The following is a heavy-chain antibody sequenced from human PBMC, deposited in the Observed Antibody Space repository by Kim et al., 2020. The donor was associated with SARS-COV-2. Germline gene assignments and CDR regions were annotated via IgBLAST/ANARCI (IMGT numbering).Heavy chain of an antibody. V-gene: IGHV3-30*18. CDR2: ISYDGSNT. J-gene: IGHJ4*02. CDR1: GFTFSSYV. D-gene: IGHD4-17*01. CDR3: AKDMADDYGSFDY. Sequence: GGSLRLSCAASGFTFSSYVMHWVRQAPGKGLEWVAVISYDGSNTHYADSVKGRFTISRDNSKNTLYLQMNSLRAEDTAVYYCAKDMADDYGSFDYWGQGPLVTVS.